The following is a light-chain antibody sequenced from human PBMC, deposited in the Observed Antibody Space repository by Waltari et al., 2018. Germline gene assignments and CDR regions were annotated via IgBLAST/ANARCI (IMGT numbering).Light chain of an antibody. CDR2: GAS. Sequence: EIVLTQSPGILSLSPGERATFSCRASQSVSRALAWYQQKPGQAPRLLIYGASSRAAGIPDRFSGGGSGTDFSLTISRLEPEDFAVYYCQHYVRLPATFGHGTKVEIK. CDR1: QSVSRA. CDR3: QHYVRLPAT. J-gene: IGKJ1*01. V-gene: IGKV3-20*01.